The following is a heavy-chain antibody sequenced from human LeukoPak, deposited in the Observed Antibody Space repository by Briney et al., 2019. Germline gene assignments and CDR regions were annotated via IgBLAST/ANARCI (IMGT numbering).Heavy chain of an antibody. V-gene: IGHV4-59*08. CDR3: ATHTQSLYGMDV. CDR2: LSYSGST. J-gene: IGHJ6*02. Sequence: SETLSLTCTVSGASISTYSCSWIRQSPGKGLEWMGDLSYSGSTNYNPPLESRVTISVDTSKNQFSLRLSSVTAADTALYYCATHTQSLYGMDVWGQGTTVTVSS. CDR1: GASISTYS. D-gene: IGHD4-11*01.